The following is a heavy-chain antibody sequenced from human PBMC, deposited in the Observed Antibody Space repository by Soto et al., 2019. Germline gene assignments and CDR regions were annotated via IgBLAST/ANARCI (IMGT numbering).Heavy chain of an antibody. CDR2: ISYDGSNK. J-gene: IGHJ6*02. V-gene: IGHV3-30*18. D-gene: IGHD5-18*01. CDR1: GFTFSSYG. CDR3: AKGRAMVSLYYYYGMDV. Sequence: GSLRLSCAASGFTFSSYGMHWVRQAPGKGLEWVAVISYDGSNKYYADSVKGRFTISRDNSKNTLYLQMNSLRAEDTAVYYCAKGRAMVSLYYYYGMDVWGQGTTVTVSS.